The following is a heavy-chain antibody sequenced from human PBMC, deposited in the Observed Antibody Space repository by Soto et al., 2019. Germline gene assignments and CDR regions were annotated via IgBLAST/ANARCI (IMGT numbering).Heavy chain of an antibody. V-gene: IGHV2-26*01. CDR2: IFSNDEK. D-gene: IGHD3-22*01. Sequence: ASGPTLVNPTETLTLTCTVSGFSLSNARMGVSWIRQPPGKSLEWLAHIFSNDEKSYSTSLKSRLTISKDTSKSQVVLTMTNMDPVDTATYYCARETGYYYDSSGSQGDAFDIWGQGTMVTVSS. CDR3: ARETGYYYDSSGSQGDAFDI. CDR1: GFSLSNARMG. J-gene: IGHJ3*02.